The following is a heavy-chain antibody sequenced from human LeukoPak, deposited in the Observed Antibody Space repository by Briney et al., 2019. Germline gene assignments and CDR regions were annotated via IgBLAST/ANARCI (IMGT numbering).Heavy chain of an antibody. CDR2: IKQDGSEK. Sequence: GGSLRLPCAASGFTFSSYWMTWIRQAPGKGLEWVANIKQDGSEKYYVDSVKGRFTISRDNAKNSLYLQMNSLRAEDTAVYYCARDTGGGYSCYDCWGQGTLVTVSP. V-gene: IGHV3-7*01. CDR3: ARDTGGGYSCYDC. CDR1: GFTFSSYW. D-gene: IGHD5-18*01. J-gene: IGHJ4*02.